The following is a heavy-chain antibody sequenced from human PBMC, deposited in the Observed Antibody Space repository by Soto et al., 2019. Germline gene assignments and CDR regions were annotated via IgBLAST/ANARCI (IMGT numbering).Heavy chain of an antibody. Sequence: SETLSLTCSVSGGSISSSSYFWGWIRQPPGKGLEWIGSIYYSGSTYYNPSLKSRVTVSVDTSKNQFSLKLSSVTAADTAVYYWAVFSGLPRNNWFDPWGQGTLVTVSS. CDR3: AVFSGLPRNNWFDP. V-gene: IGHV4-39*01. D-gene: IGHD1-26*01. CDR1: GGSISSSSYF. CDR2: IYYSGST. J-gene: IGHJ5*02.